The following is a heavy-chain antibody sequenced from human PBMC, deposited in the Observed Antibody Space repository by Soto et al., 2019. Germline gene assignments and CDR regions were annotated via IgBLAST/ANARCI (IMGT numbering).Heavy chain of an antibody. D-gene: IGHD3-3*01. CDR1: GFTFSSYG. J-gene: IGHJ3*02. Sequence: QVQLVESGGGVVQPGRSLRLSCAASGFTFSSYGMHWVRQAPGKELEWVAVISYDGSNKYYADSVKSRFTISRDNSKNTQCLQMNGSRAYVSAVYYCGEILGAFWSASDAFDILGQGTMVIFSS. CDR2: ISYDGSNK. V-gene: IGHV3-30*03. CDR3: GEILGAFWSASDAFDI.